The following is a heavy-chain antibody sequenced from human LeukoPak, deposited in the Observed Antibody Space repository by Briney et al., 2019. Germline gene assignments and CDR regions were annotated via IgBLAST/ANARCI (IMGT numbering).Heavy chain of an antibody. D-gene: IGHD4-17*01. CDR3: ARGHGDYGDYGYYYYYYMDV. CDR2: INHSGST. V-gene: IGHV4-39*07. CDR1: GGSISSSSYY. J-gene: IGHJ6*03. Sequence: SETLSLTCTVSGGSISSSSYYWSWIRQPPGKGLEWIGEINHSGSTNYNPSLKSRVTISVDTSKNQFSLKLSSVTAADTAVYYCARGHGDYGDYGYYYYYYMDVWGKGTTVTVPS.